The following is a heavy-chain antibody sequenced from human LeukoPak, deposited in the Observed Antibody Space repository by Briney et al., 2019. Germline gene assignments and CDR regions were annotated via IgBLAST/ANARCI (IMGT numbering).Heavy chain of an antibody. D-gene: IGHD2-15*01. V-gene: IGHV4-59*08. J-gene: IGHJ4*02. Sequence: SETLSLTCTGSGGSISGYYWSWIRQPPGKGLEWIGYIYYSGSTNYNPSLKSRVTISVDTSKNQFSLKLNSVTAADTAVYYCVRGYCSGGSCYWFDYWGQGTLVIVSS. CDR1: GGSISGYY. CDR3: VRGYCSGGSCYWFDY. CDR2: IYYSGST.